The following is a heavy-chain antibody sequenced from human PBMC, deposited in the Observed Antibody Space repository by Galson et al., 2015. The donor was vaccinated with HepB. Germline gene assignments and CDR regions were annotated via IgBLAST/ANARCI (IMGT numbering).Heavy chain of an antibody. Sequence: SLRLSCAASGFTVSSDYMNWVRLAPGKGLEWVSVIYSGGFTHSADSVKGRFSISRDNSENTVFLQMNNLRVEDTAVYYCARGPRMITATGVAYYGMDVWGQGTTVTVSS. D-gene: IGHD6-13*01. V-gene: IGHV3-53*01. CDR2: IYSGGFT. CDR1: GFTVSSDY. CDR3: ARGPRMITATGVAYYGMDV. J-gene: IGHJ6*02.